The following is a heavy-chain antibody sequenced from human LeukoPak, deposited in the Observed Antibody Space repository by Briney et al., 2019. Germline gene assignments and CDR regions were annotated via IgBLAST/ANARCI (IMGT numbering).Heavy chain of an antibody. CDR3: ARARNGTLKY. V-gene: IGHV3-23*01. J-gene: IGHJ4*02. Sequence: GGSLRLSCAASGFMFSNFAMTWVRQAPGKGLEWVSTISGDGGMTHYADSVKGRFTISRDKSMSTVYLQMNSLRAEDTAVYYCARARNGTLKYWGQGTLGTVSS. CDR1: GFMFSNFA. CDR2: ISGDGGMT. D-gene: IGHD1-26*01.